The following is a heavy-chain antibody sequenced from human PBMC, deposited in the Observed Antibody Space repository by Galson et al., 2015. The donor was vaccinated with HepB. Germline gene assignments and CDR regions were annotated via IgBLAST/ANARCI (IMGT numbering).Heavy chain of an antibody. Sequence: SLRLSCAASGFIFSAFNMNWVRRAPGKGLEWVSSISGRSSDIRYADSVKGRFTVSRDNAKNLVYLRMNGLGVEDTAVYYCARDTAKLDFWGQGTPVTVSS. CDR1: GFIFSAFN. CDR2: ISGRSSDI. J-gene: IGHJ4*02. V-gene: IGHV3-21*01. D-gene: IGHD5-18*01. CDR3: ARDTAKLDF.